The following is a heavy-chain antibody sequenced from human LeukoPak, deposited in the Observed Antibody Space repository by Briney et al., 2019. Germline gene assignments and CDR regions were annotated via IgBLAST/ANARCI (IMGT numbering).Heavy chain of an antibody. CDR1: GYTFINYY. D-gene: IGHD1-26*01. CDR2: INPSAGST. CDR3: ARGGIVGATRYFDY. J-gene: IGHJ4*02. Sequence: ASVKVSCKASGYTFINYYIHWVRQAPGQGLEWMGIINPSAGSTTYAQNFQGRVTMTRDTSTNTVYMELSSLRSEDTAVYYCARGGIVGATRYFDYWGQGTLVTVSS. V-gene: IGHV1-46*01.